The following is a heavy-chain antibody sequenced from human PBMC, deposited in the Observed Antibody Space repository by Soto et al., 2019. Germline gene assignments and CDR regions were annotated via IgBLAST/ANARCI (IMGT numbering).Heavy chain of an antibody. J-gene: IGHJ4*02. Sequence: GGSLRLSCAASGFPFSDYYMGWIRQAPGEGLEWISYISSSAYTIYADSVKGRFTISRDNAKNSLFLQMTSLRVEDTAVYYCARNFDSGGYYSDYWGQGTLVTVSS. CDR1: GFPFSDYY. CDR3: ARNFDSGGYYSDY. D-gene: IGHD3-22*01. V-gene: IGHV3-11*06. CDR2: ISSSAYT.